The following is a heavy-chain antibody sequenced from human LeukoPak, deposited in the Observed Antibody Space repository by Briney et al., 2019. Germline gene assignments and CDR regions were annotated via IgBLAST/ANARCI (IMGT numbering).Heavy chain of an antibody. D-gene: IGHD6-19*01. CDR2: IYYSGST. V-gene: IGHV4-61*01. Sequence: SETLSLTCTVSGGSVSSGSYYWTWIRQPPGKGLEWIGYIYYSGSTKYNPSLKSRVTFSVDTSKNRFSLELSSVTAADTAVNYCARVGASGWFDYWGQGTLVTVSS. CDR1: GGSVSSGSYY. CDR3: ARVGASGWFDY. J-gene: IGHJ4*02.